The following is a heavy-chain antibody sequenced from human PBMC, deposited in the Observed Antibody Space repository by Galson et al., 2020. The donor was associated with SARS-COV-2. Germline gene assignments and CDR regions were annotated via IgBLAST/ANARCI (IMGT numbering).Heavy chain of an antibody. D-gene: IGHD3-10*01. Sequence: ASVKVSCKASGNTFIGYYMHWVRQAPGQGLEWMGRINPNTGGTNYAQKFQGRVTMTRDTSISTAYMELSRLRSDDTAVYSCAGGDDYGSEGWGQGSLVTVSS. CDR1: GNTFIGYY. V-gene: IGHV1-2*06. CDR2: INPNTGGT. J-gene: IGHJ4*02. CDR3: AGGDDYGSEG.